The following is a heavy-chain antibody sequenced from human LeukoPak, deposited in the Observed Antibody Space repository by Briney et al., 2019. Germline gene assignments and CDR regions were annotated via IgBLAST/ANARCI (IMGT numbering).Heavy chain of an antibody. CDR1: GGSFSGYY. D-gene: IGHD6-13*01. CDR3: ARVSIAAAKPIDY. J-gene: IGHJ4*02. CDR2: INHSGST. V-gene: IGHV4-34*01. Sequence: PSETLSLTCAVYGGSFSGYYWSWIRQPPGKGLEWIGEINHSGSTNYNPSLKSRVTISVDTSKNQFSLKLSSVTAADTAVYYCARVSIAAAKPIDYWGQGTLVTVSS.